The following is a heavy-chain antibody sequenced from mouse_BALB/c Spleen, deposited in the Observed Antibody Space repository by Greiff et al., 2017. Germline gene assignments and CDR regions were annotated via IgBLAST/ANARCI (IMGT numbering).Heavy chain of an antibody. J-gene: IGHJ1*01. V-gene: IGHV1-69*02. CDR3: TRSTTPSYFDV. D-gene: IGHD1-1*01. CDR1: GYTFTSYW. Sequence: VQLQQPGAELVRPGASVKLSCKASGYTFTSYWINWVKQRPGQGLEWIGNIYPSDSYTNYNQKFKDKATLTVDKSSSTAYMQLSSPTSEDSAVYYCTRSTTPSYFDVWGAGTTVTVSS. CDR2: IYPSDSYT.